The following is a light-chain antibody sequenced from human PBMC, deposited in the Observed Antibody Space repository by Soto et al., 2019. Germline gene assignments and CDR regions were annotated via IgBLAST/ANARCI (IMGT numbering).Light chain of an antibody. CDR3: CSYAGTCGMI. CDR2: DVN. Sequence: QSALTQPRSVSGSPGQSATISCTGTSSDVGGYNYVSWYQQYPGKAPKLLIYDVNKRPSGVPDRFSGSKSGNTASLTISGLQAEDEADYYCCSYAGTCGMIFGGGTKLTVL. J-gene: IGLJ2*01. V-gene: IGLV2-11*01. CDR1: SSDVGGYNY.